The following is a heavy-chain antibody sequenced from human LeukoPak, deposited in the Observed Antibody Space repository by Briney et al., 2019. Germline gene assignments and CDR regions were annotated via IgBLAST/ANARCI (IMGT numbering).Heavy chain of an antibody. CDR3: AKGAIFDS. D-gene: IGHD2-2*01. V-gene: IGHV3-48*02. CDR1: GFNFNKYI. Sequence: GGSLRLSXAASGFNFNKYIMNWVRQAPGKELEWVSNIDSGGTTTYYADSVKGRFTISRDDAKNSLYLQMNSLRDEDTAVYYCAKGAIFDSWGQGNLVTVSS. J-gene: IGHJ4*02. CDR2: IDSGGTTT.